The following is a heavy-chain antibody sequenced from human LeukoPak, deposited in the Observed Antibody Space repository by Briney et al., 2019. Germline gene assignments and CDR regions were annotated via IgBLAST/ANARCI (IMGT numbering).Heavy chain of an antibody. CDR1: GYSISSGYY. J-gene: IGHJ4*02. CDR2: MYHSGST. V-gene: IGHV4-38-2*01. CDR3: ARGQSNFGIDY. D-gene: IGHD4-11*01. Sequence: PSETLSLTCAVSGYSISSGYYWGWVRQPPGRGLEWIGSMYHSGSTYYNPSLNSRVTISVDTSKNQLSLKLYSVTAADTAVYYCARGQSNFGIDYWGRGTLVTVSS.